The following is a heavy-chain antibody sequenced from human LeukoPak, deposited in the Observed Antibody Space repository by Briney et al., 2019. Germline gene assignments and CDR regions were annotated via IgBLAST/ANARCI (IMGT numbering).Heavy chain of an antibody. J-gene: IGHJ4*02. CDR3: ARDRSGPFDY. CDR1: GFTFRSYW. V-gene: IGHV3-74*01. CDR2: INSDGSST. D-gene: IGHD6-19*01. Sequence: GGSLRLSCAGSGFTFRSYWMHWVRQAPGKGLVWVSRINSDGSSTNYADSVKGRFTLARDNAKNTLYLQMNRLRAEDTAVYYCARDRSGPFDYWGQGTLVTVSS.